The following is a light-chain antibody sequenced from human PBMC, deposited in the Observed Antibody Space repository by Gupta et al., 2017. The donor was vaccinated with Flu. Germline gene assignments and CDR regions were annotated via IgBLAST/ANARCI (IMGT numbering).Light chain of an antibody. CDR2: GAS. J-gene: IGKJ1*01. CDR3: QQYGSSLWT. V-gene: IGKV3-20*01. CDR1: QSVSSSY. Sequence: GTLSLSPGERATLSCRASQSVSSSYLAWYQQKTGQAPRLLIYGASSRATGIPDRFSGSGSGTXFTLIIXRLEPEDFAVYYCQQYGSSLWTFGXGTKVEIK.